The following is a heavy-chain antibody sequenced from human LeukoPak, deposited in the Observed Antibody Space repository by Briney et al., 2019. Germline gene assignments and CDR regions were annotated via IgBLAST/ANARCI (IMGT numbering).Heavy chain of an antibody. CDR3: AKDIRGYYDSSGYLSY. CDR2: ISGSGGST. Sequence: GGSLRLSCAAPGFTFSTYAMSWVRQAPGEGLECVSAISGSGGSTYYADSVKGRFTISRDNSKNTLYLQMNSLRAEDTAVYYCAKDIRGYYDSSGYLSYWGQGTLVTVSS. J-gene: IGHJ4*02. CDR1: GFTFSTYA. D-gene: IGHD3-22*01. V-gene: IGHV3-23*01.